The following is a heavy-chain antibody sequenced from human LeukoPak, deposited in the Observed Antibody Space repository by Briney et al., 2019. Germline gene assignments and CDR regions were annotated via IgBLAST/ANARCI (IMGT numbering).Heavy chain of an antibody. CDR1: GYTFTSYY. Sequence: ASVKVSCKASGYTFTSYYMHWVRQAPGQGLEWMGWINPNSGGTNYAQKFQGRVTMTRDTSISTAYMELSRLRSDDTAVYHCARGDDSSGYYIFPLDYWGQGTLVTVSS. CDR3: ARGDDSSGYYIFPLDY. V-gene: IGHV1-2*02. D-gene: IGHD3-22*01. CDR2: INPNSGGT. J-gene: IGHJ4*02.